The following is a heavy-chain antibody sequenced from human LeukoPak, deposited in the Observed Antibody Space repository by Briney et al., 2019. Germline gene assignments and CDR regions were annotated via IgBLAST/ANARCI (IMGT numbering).Heavy chain of an antibody. V-gene: IGHV3-7*01. D-gene: IGHD2-2*01. CDR1: GFTFSISA. CDR3: ARGGTSGYSSNRHFWGGNYYFDD. CDR2: INHDGSEK. Sequence: GGSLRLSCAASGFTFSISAMSWVRQAPGQGLEWVANINHDGSEKYYLDSAKGRFTISRDNARNSLYLQVNSLRAEDTAVYYCARGGTSGYSSNRHFWGGNYYFDDWGQGSLVTVS. J-gene: IGHJ4*02.